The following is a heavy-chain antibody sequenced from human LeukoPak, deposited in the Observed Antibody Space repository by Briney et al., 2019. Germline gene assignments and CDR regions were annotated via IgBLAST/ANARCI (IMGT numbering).Heavy chain of an antibody. J-gene: IGHJ4*02. V-gene: IGHV1-46*01. Sequence: GASVKVSCKASVYTFTIYYMHCVRHAPGQGREWMGIINPSGCSTIYAQKFQGRVTMTRDMSTSTVYMELSSLRSEDTAVYYCARPSIAARHFDYWGQGTLVTVSS. CDR2: INPSGCST. CDR1: VYTFTIYY. CDR3: ARPSIAARHFDY. D-gene: IGHD6-6*01.